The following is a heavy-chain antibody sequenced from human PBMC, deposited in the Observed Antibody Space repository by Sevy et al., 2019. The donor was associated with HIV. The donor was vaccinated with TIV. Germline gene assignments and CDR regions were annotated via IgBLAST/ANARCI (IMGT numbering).Heavy chain of an antibody. CDR3: ARDMGGHGDYHFDY. V-gene: IGHV3-21*01. D-gene: IGHD4-17*01. CDR1: GFTFSSYS. J-gene: IGHJ4*02. Sequence: GGSLRLSCAASGFTFSSYSMNWVRQAPGKGLEWVSSISSSSSYIYYADSVKGRFTISRDNAKNSLYLQMNSLRAEDTAMYYCARDMGGHGDYHFDYWGQGTLVTVSS. CDR2: ISSSSSYI.